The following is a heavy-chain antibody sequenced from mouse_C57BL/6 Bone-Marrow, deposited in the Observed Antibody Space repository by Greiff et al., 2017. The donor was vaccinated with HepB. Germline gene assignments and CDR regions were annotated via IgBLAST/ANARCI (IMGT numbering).Heavy chain of an antibody. CDR3: ARRSITTVVALYYAMDY. CDR1: GFTFSSYG. Sequence: DVKLVESGGDLVKPGGSLKLSCAASGFTFSSYGMSWVRQTPDKRLEWVATISNGGSYTYYPDSVKGRFTISRDNAKNTPYLPMSSLKSEDTAMYYCARRSITTVVALYYAMDYWGQGTSVTVSS. J-gene: IGHJ4*01. V-gene: IGHV5-6*02. D-gene: IGHD1-1*01. CDR2: ISNGGSYT.